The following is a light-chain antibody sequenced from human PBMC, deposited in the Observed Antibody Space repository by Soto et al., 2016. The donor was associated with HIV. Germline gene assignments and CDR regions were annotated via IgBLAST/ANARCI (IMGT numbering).Light chain of an antibody. CDR2: AAS. V-gene: IGKV1-39*01. CDR3: QQSYSYPYT. CDR1: QSISQY. J-gene: IGKJ2*01. Sequence: DIQMTQSPSSLSASVGDSVTITCRASQSISQYLNWFQQKPGKAPKLPIYAASTLQSGVTFRFSGSGSGTDFALTITSLQPEDFGTYYCQQSYSYPYTFGQGTKLEIK.